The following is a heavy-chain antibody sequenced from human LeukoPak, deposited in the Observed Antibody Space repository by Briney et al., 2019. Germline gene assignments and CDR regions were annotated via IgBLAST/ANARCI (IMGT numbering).Heavy chain of an antibody. CDR1: AFTFGSYA. J-gene: IGHJ4*01. D-gene: IGHD6-13*01. CDR2: TSTSGANT. CDR3: AKGSVQQLVDIDD. Sequence: PAQCMTLSCPVSAFTFGSYAMSWVRQPPGKGLEWVSATSTSGANTFYTDSVTGRFTISTENSKNTLYLQMNSLRAEDTAVYYCAKGSVQQLVDIDDWGQGTLVTVSS. V-gene: IGHV3-23*01.